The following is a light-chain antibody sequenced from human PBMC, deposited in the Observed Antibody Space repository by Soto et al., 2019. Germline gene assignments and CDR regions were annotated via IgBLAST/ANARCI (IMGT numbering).Light chain of an antibody. CDR2: GVS. Sequence: DIQMTQSPSSLSASVGDRVTITCRASQSISHYLNWYQQKPGKAPKILMYGVSSLQSGVPSRFSGSGSGTDFTLTINSLQPEDFATYYCQQTYSAPYTFGQGTKLEI. CDR1: QSISHY. J-gene: IGKJ2*01. CDR3: QQTYSAPYT. V-gene: IGKV1-39*01.